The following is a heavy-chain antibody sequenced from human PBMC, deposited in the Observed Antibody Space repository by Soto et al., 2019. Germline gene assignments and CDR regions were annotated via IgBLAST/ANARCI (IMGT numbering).Heavy chain of an antibody. V-gene: IGHV3-48*02. D-gene: IGHD4-17*01. Sequence: PGGSLRLSCAASGFTFSSYSMNWVRQAPGKGLKWVSYISSSSSTIYYAESVKGRFTISRDNAKNSLYLQMNSLRDEDTAVYYCARVRDYGDYSLYWGQGTLVTVSS. CDR2: ISSSSSTI. CDR1: GFTFSSYS. CDR3: ARVRDYGDYSLY. J-gene: IGHJ4*02.